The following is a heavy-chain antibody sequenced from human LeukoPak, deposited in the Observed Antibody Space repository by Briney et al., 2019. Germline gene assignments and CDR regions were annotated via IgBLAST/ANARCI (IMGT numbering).Heavy chain of an antibody. V-gene: IGHV3-11*04. Sequence: GGSLRLSCAASGFTFSDYYMSWIRQAPGKGLEWVSYISSSGNTTYHADSVKGRFTISRDNAKNSLYLQMSSLRAEDTAVYYCARDEGAARYFDYWGQGTLVTVSS. D-gene: IGHD6-6*01. CDR3: ARDEGAARYFDY. CDR2: ISSSGNTT. CDR1: GFTFSDYY. J-gene: IGHJ4*02.